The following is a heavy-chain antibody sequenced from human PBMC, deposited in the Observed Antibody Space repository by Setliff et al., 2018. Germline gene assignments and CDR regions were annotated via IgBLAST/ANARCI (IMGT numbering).Heavy chain of an antibody. CDR2: IYHSGST. V-gene: IGHV4-4*02. CDR3: ANSAYLRELDY. Sequence: SETLSLTCAVSGGSISSSNWWSWVRQPPGKGLEWIGEIYHSGSTHYNPSLKSRVTILVDTSKNQFSLKLTSVTAADAAVYYCANSAYLRELDYWGPGTLVTVSS. CDR1: GGSISSSNW. J-gene: IGHJ4*02. D-gene: IGHD1-26*01.